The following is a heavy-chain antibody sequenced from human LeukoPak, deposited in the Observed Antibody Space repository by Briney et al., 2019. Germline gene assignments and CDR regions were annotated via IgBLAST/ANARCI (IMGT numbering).Heavy chain of an antibody. V-gene: IGHV3-7*01. Sequence: GGSLRLSCAASGFTFSNYWMSWVRQAPGKGLEWVANIKQDGSENYYADSVKGRFTISRDNPKKSLYLQMNSLRVEDTAVYYCARVQGSSGPGIFEYWGQGTLVTVSS. D-gene: IGHD6-19*01. J-gene: IGHJ4*02. CDR1: GFTFSNYW. CDR3: ARVQGSSGPGIFEY. CDR2: IKQDGSEN.